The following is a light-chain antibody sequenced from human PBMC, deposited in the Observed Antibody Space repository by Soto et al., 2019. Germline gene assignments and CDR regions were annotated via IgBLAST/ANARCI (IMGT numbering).Light chain of an antibody. Sequence: QSALTQPRSVSGSPGQSVTISCTGTSSDVGGYNYVSWYQQHPGEAPKVMIYDVSKRPSGVPDRFSGSKSGNTASLTISGLQAEDEADYYCCSYAVRYTNYVFGPGTKLTVL. V-gene: IGLV2-11*01. CDR3: CSYAVRYTNYV. CDR1: SSDVGGYNY. CDR2: DVS. J-gene: IGLJ1*01.